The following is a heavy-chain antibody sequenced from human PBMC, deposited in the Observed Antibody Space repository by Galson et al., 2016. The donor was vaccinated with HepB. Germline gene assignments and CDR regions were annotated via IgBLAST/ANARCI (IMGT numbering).Heavy chain of an antibody. J-gene: IGHJ4*02. Sequence: LRLSCAASGFTFSTYWMHWVRQAPGKGLVWVSRINSDGRSTSYADSVKGRFTISRDNAKNTLYLQMDSLRAEDTAVYYCARLGGNYRTTSHFDYWGQGTLVTVSS. V-gene: IGHV3-74*01. CDR2: INSDGRST. CDR1: GFTFSTYW. D-gene: IGHD1-26*01. CDR3: ARLGGNYRTTSHFDY.